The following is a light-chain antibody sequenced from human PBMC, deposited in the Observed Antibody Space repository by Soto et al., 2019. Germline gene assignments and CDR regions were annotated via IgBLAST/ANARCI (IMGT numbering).Light chain of an antibody. J-gene: IGKJ1*01. CDR2: GAS. CDR1: QSVSSN. V-gene: IGKV3-15*01. CDR3: QQYSRAPLT. Sequence: EIVMTQSPATLSVSPGERATLSCRASQSVSSNLAWYQQKPGQAPRLLIYGASTRATGIPARFSGSGSGTEFTLTISGLEPEDFAVYYCQQYSRAPLTFGQGTKVDIK.